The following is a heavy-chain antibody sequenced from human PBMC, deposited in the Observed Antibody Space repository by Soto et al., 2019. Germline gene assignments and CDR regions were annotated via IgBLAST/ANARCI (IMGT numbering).Heavy chain of an antibody. CDR1: GFTFSSYG. CDR2: IWYDGSNK. Sequence: ESGGGVVQPGRSLRLSCAASGFTFSSYGMHWVRQAPGKGLEWVAVIWYDGSNKYYADSVKGRFTISRDNSKNTLYLQMNSLRAEDTAVYYCARDGSRVAAAPAPIPEYFQHWGQGTLVTVSS. J-gene: IGHJ1*01. V-gene: IGHV3-33*01. D-gene: IGHD2-2*01. CDR3: ARDGSRVAAAPAPIPEYFQH.